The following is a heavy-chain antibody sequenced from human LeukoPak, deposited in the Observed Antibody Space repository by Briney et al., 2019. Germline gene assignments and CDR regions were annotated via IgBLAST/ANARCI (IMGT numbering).Heavy chain of an antibody. V-gene: IGHV4-59*11. D-gene: IGHD3-10*01. CDR3: ASSGGGLLWFGELNYYYYYYMDV. Sequence: SETLSLTCTVSGGSISSHYWSWIRQPPGKGLEWIGYIYYSGSTNYNPSLKSRVTISVDTSKNQFSLKLSSVTAADTAVYYCASSGGGLLWFGELNYYYYYYMDVWGKGTTVTVSS. J-gene: IGHJ6*03. CDR1: GGSISSHY. CDR2: IYYSGST.